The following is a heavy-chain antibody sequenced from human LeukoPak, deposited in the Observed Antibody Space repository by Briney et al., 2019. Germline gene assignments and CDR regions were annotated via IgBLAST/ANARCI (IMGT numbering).Heavy chain of an antibody. Sequence: PSETLSLTCTVSGGSVSSGSYYWSWIRQPPGKGLEWIGYIYYSGSTNYNPSLKSRVTISVDTSKNQFSLKLSSVTAADTAVYYCARDRFYDSSGYYYFWYLDLWGRGTLVTVSS. J-gene: IGHJ2*01. V-gene: IGHV4-61*01. D-gene: IGHD3-22*01. CDR2: IYYSGST. CDR1: GGSVSSGSYY. CDR3: ARDRFYDSSGYYYFWYLDL.